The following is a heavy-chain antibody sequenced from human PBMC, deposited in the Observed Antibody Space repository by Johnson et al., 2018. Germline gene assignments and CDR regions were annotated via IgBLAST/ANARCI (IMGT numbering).Heavy chain of an antibody. V-gene: IGHV3-11*04. J-gene: IGHJ3*02. CDR1: GFTFSDYY. D-gene: IGHD6-19*01. CDR2: IRSSGSTI. CDR3: ARDSRGSSGWTGLDI. Sequence: QVQLQESGGGVVQPGGTLRLSCAASGFTFSDYYMRWIRQAPGKGLEWVSYIRSSGSTIYYADSVKGRFTISRDKAKNSLYLQMYSLSAEDTAVYYCARDSRGSSGWTGLDIWGQGTMVTVSS.